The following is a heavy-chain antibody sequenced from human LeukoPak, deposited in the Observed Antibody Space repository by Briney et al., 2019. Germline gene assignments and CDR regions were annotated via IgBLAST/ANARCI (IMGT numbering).Heavy chain of an antibody. V-gene: IGHV4-34*01. CDR3: AREGSSSPLHY. Sequence: SETLSLTCAVYGGSFSGYYWNWIRQPPGKGLEWIGEINHSGSTNYNPSLKSRVTISVDTSKNQFSLKLSSVTAADTAVYYCAREGSSSPLHYWGQGTLVTVSS. CDR2: INHSGST. D-gene: IGHD6-6*01. J-gene: IGHJ4*02. CDR1: GGSFSGYY.